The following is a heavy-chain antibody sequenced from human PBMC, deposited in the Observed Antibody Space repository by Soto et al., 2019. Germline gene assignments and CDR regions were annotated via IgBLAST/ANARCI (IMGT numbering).Heavy chain of an antibody. V-gene: IGHV3-23*01. CDR2: ISGGGDAA. CDR3: ARKILGSTSRPNYWYFDL. CDR1: GFTFINYA. D-gene: IGHD2-2*01. J-gene: IGHJ2*01. Sequence: ESVGGFVQPGGSLRLSCAGSGFTFINYAMNWVRQAPGKGLEWVSSISGGGDAAFFPDSVRGRFTISRDNSKNTVTLQMNSLGVDDTAVYYCARKILGSTSRPNYWYFDLWGRGTLVTVSS.